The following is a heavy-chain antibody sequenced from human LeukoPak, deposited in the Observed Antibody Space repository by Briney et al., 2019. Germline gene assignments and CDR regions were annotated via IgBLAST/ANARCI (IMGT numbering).Heavy chain of an antibody. Sequence: VASVQVSCQASGYTFTSYYMHWVRQAPGQGLEWMGIINPSGGSTSYAQKFQGRVTMTRDTSTSTVYMELSSLRSEDTAVYYCARAPYSSSWYSWFDPWGQGTLVTVSS. CDR1: GYTFTSYY. V-gene: IGHV1-46*01. CDR2: INPSGGST. CDR3: ARAPYSSSWYSWFDP. J-gene: IGHJ5*02. D-gene: IGHD6-13*01.